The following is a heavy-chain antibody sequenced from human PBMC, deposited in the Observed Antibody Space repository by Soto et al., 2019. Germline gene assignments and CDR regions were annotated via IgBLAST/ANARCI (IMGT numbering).Heavy chain of an antibody. CDR3: AREVPYYDILTGYYPYYYGMDV. CDR1: GFTFSSYA. Sequence: GGSLRLSCAASGFTFSSYAISWVRQATGKGLEWVSAISGSGGSTYYADSVKGRFTISRDNSKNTLYLQMNSLRAEDTAVYYCAREVPYYDILTGYYPYYYGMDVWGQGTTVTVSS. D-gene: IGHD3-9*01. J-gene: IGHJ6*02. CDR2: ISGSGGST. V-gene: IGHV3-23*01.